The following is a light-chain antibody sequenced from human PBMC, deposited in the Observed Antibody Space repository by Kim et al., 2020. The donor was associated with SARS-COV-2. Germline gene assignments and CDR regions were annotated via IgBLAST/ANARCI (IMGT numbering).Light chain of an antibody. Sequence: QSALTQPASVSGSPGQSVTISCTGTSTDVGAYNLVSWYQQHPGKAPKLLIYEVNKWPSGVSSRFSGSKNDNTASLAISGLQAEDEADYYCASHTNIGTYWVFGGGTQLTVL. CDR3: ASHTNIGTYWV. CDR2: EVN. J-gene: IGLJ3*02. V-gene: IGLV2-14*02. CDR1: STDVGAYNL.